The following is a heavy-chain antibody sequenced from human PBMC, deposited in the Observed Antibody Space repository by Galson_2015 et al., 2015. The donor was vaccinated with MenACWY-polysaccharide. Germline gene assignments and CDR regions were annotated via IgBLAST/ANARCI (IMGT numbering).Heavy chain of an antibody. Sequence: SLRLSCAASGFTFNRFSMGWVRQAPMKGLEWVSGIGATGGDTHYADPVKGRFSISRDNSKNTLFLQMNSLRAEDTAIYYCARDRITGDSRWEFDYWGQGNLVTVSA. CDR2: IGATGGDT. V-gene: IGHV3-23*01. J-gene: IGHJ4*02. D-gene: IGHD7-27*01. CDR3: ARDRITGDSRWEFDY. CDR1: GFTFNRFS.